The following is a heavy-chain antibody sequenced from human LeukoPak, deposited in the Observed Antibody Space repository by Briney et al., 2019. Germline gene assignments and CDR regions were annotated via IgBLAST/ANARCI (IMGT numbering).Heavy chain of an antibody. Sequence: GGSLRLSCAASGFTFSSYGMHWVGQAPGKGLEWVAMIRYDGRNKYYEESVKGRFTISRDNSKNTLDLQMNSLRAEDTAVYYCAKALYSSGPDAFDIWGQGTMVTVSS. V-gene: IGHV3-30*02. D-gene: IGHD6-25*01. CDR2: IRYDGRNK. CDR3: AKALYSSGPDAFDI. J-gene: IGHJ3*02. CDR1: GFTFSSYG.